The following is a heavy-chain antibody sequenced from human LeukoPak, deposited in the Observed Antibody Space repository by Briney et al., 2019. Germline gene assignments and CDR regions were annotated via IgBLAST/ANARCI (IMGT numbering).Heavy chain of an antibody. D-gene: IGHD3-10*01. CDR1: GFTFSSYA. CDR3: ARDRIAGFGELSRFDY. J-gene: IGHJ4*02. V-gene: IGHV3-30*04. Sequence: GGSLRLSCAASGFTFSSYAMHWVRQAPGKGLEWVAVISYDGSNKYYADSVKGRFTISRDNSKNTLYLQMNSLRAEDTAVYYCARDRIAGFGELSRFDYWGPGTLVTVSS. CDR2: ISYDGSNK.